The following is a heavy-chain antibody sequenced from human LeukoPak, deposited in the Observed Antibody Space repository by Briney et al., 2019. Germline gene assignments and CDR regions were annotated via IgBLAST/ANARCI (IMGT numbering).Heavy chain of an antibody. J-gene: IGHJ6*03. CDR1: GGSFSGYY. Sequence: SETLSLTCAVYGGSFSGYYWSWIRQPPGKGLEWTGEINHSGSTNYNPSLKSRVTISVDTSKNQFSLKLSSVTAADTAVYYCARGTGPRLGYYYMDVWGKGTTVTVSS. V-gene: IGHV4-34*01. CDR2: INHSGST. D-gene: IGHD1-14*01. CDR3: ARGTGPRLGYYYMDV.